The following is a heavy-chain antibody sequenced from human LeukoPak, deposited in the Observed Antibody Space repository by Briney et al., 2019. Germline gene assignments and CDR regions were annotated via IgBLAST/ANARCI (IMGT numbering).Heavy chain of an antibody. V-gene: IGHV4-4*07. CDR2: IYSSGGT. CDR3: ARQHFRGNYIDY. J-gene: IGHJ4*02. D-gene: IGHD3-10*01. CDR1: GGSISSYY. Sequence: SETLSLTCTVSGGSISSYYWNWIRQPAGKGLEWIGRIYSSGGTNYNPSLKSRVTVSLDTSKNQFSLKLSSVTAADTAVYYCARQHFRGNYIDYWGQGTLVTVSS.